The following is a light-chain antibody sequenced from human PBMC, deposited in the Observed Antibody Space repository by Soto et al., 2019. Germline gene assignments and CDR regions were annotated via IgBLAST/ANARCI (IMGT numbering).Light chain of an antibody. J-gene: IGKJ1*01. CDR3: QQYNTWLWT. Sequence: EVVMTQSPATLSVSPGERVTLSCRASQSINAHLAWYQQKPGHAPRLLIHGASTMATGIPARFSGSGFGTEFILNISSLQSEDFAVYYCQQYNTWLWTFGQGTKVEIQ. CDR2: GAS. V-gene: IGKV3-15*01. CDR1: QSINAH.